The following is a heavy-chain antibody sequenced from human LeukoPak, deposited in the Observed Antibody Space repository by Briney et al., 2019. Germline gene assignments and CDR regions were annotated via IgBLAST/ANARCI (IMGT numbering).Heavy chain of an antibody. CDR3: AREYCSGGSCYPWSY. Sequence: GASVKVSCKASGYTLTTYAMHWVRQAPGQRLEWMGWINAGTAYTKYSQKFQGRVTFTRDTSASTAYMELSSLRSEDTAVYYCAREYCSGGSCYPWSYWGQGTLVTVSS. CDR2: INAGTAYT. CDR1: GYTLTTYA. V-gene: IGHV1-3*01. D-gene: IGHD2-15*01. J-gene: IGHJ4*02.